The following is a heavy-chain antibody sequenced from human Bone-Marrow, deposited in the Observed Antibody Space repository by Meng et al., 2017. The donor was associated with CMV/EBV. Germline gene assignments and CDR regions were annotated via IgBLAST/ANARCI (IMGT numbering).Heavy chain of an antibody. Sequence: SVKVSCKASGGTFSSYAISWVRQAPGQGLEWMGGIIPIFGTANYAQKFQGRVTITTDESTSTAYMELGSLIAEDTAVYYCARAYATYYYDSIGYSHRFDPWGQGTLVTVSS. CDR3: ARAYATYYYDSIGYSHRFDP. D-gene: IGHD3-22*01. CDR2: IIPIFGTA. V-gene: IGHV1-69*05. CDR1: GGTFSSYA. J-gene: IGHJ5*02.